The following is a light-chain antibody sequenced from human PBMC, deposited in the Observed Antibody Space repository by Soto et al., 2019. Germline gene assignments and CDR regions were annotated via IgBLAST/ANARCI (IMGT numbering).Light chain of an antibody. CDR1: QNIDMY. CDR2: GAS. J-gene: IGKJ4*01. CDR3: KQYNTYPLT. Sequence: DIHMTQSPSSLSASVGDTVTITCRASQNIDMYLNWYQQKPGKAQRVLISGASNLQSGVPSRFSGRRSGTDFTLTISSLQPSDFATYYCKQYNTYPLTFGGGTKVDI. V-gene: IGKV1-39*01.